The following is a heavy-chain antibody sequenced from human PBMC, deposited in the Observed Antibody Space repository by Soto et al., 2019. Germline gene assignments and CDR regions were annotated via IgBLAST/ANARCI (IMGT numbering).Heavy chain of an antibody. CDR3: ARKGVAFDY. D-gene: IGHD3-3*01. CDR2: ISTTSSSI. Sequence: GGSLRLSCAASGFTFSSYSMNWVRQAPGKGLEWISYISTTSSSIYYADSVKGRFTISRDNAKDSLFLQMNSLRDEDTAVYYCARKGVAFDYWGQGALVTVSS. J-gene: IGHJ4*02. V-gene: IGHV3-48*02. CDR1: GFTFSSYS.